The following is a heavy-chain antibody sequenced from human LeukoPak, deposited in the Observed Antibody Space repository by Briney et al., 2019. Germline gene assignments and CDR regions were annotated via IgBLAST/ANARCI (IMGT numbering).Heavy chain of an antibody. Sequence: GASVKVSCKASGYTFTGYYMHWVRQAPGKGLVWVSRVNTDGRSTSYADSVKGRFTISRDNAKNTLYLQMDSLRAEDTAVYYCAREGRIMGATIDYWGQGALVTVSS. D-gene: IGHD1-26*01. CDR2: VNTDGRST. CDR3: AREGRIMGATIDY. CDR1: GYTFTGYY. V-gene: IGHV3-74*01. J-gene: IGHJ4*02.